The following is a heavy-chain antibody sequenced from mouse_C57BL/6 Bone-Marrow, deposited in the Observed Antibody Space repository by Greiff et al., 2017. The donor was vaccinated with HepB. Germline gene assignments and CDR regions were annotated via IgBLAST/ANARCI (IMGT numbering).Heavy chain of an antibody. CDR3: ARSYSNYEYFDV. D-gene: IGHD2-5*01. Sequence: EVQRVESGPELVKPGASVKIPCKASGYTFTDYNMDWVKQSHGKSLEWIGDINPNNGGTIYNQKFKGKATLTVDKSSSTAYMELRSLTSEDTAVYYCARSYSNYEYFDVWGTGTTVTVSS. V-gene: IGHV1-18*01. CDR1: GYTFTDYN. CDR2: INPNNGGT. J-gene: IGHJ1*03.